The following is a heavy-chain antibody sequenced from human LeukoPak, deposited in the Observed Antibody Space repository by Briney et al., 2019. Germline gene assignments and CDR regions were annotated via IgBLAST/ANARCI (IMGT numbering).Heavy chain of an antibody. Sequence: WASVKVSCKASGYILTSYYMHWVRQAPGQGLEWMGIINPNGGSTTYAQKFQGRVIMTRDTSTSTVYMELSCLRSEDTAVYYCARAPLYSGYDLTIDFWGQGSLVTVSS. V-gene: IGHV1-46*01. D-gene: IGHD5-12*01. CDR2: INPNGGST. CDR1: GYILTSYY. J-gene: IGHJ4*02. CDR3: ARAPLYSGYDLTIDF.